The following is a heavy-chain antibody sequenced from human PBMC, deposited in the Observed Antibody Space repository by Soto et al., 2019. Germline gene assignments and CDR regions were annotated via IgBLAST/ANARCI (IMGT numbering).Heavy chain of an antibody. D-gene: IGHD3-10*01. CDR2: IYYSGST. CDR1: GGSISSYY. J-gene: IGHJ4*02. CDR3: ARRKAYGSGSYYIFDY. Sequence: SETLSLTCTVYGGSISSYYWSWIRQPPGKGLEWIGYIYYSGSTNYNPSLKSRVTISVDTSKNQSSLKLSSVTAADTAVYYCARRKAYGSGSYYIFDYWGQGTLVTVSS. V-gene: IGHV4-59*08.